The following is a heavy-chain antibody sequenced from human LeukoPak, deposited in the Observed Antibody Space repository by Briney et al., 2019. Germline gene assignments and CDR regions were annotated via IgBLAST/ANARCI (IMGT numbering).Heavy chain of an antibody. Sequence: WVRQAPGKGLEWIGSIYYSGSTYYNPSLKSRVTISVDTSKNQFSLKLSSVTAADTAVYYCARASSGYYMAFDYWGQGTLVTVS. J-gene: IGHJ4*02. CDR2: IYYSGST. CDR3: ARASSGYYMAFDY. V-gene: IGHV4-39*07. D-gene: IGHD3-22*01.